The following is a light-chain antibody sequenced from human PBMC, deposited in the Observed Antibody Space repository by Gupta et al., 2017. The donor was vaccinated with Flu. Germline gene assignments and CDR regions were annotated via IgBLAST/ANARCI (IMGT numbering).Light chain of an antibody. CDR1: SSNIENNY. Sequence: TISCSGKSSNIENNYVAWYQHLPGTATKLIIYETDKQPSGIPDRFSGSKSAPSATLGITGVQPGDEADYYCGPWDNRLCAWVLAGGTKPTVL. CDR3: GPWDNRLCAWV. J-gene: IGLJ3*02. CDR2: ETD. V-gene: IGLV1-51*02.